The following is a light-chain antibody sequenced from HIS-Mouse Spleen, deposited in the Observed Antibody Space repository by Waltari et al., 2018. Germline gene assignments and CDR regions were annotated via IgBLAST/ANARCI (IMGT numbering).Light chain of an antibody. J-gene: IGLJ2*01. Sequence: SYELTQPPSVSVSPGQTARITCSGDALPKQYAYWYQQKPGQAPVRVIYKDRARPSGMPDRFSGSSSGTTVTLTISGVQAEDEADYYCQSADSSGTYVVFGGGTKLTVL. CDR2: KDR. CDR3: QSADSSGTYVV. CDR1: ALPKQY. V-gene: IGLV3-25*03.